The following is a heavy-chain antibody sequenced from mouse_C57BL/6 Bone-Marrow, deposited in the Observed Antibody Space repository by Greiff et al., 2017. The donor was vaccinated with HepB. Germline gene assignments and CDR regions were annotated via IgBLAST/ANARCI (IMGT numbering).Heavy chain of an antibody. CDR1: GYTFTDYY. V-gene: IGHV1-76*01. D-gene: IGHD1-1*01. J-gene: IGHJ1*03. Sequence: QVQLKESGAELVRPGASVKLSCKASGYTFTDYYINWVKQRPGQGLEWIARIYPGSGNTYYNEKFKGRATLTAEKSSSTAYMQLSSLTSEDSAVYFCARDSHYYGSSYVSYWYFDVWGTGTTVTVSS. CDR2: IYPGSGNT. CDR3: ARDSHYYGSSYVSYWYFDV.